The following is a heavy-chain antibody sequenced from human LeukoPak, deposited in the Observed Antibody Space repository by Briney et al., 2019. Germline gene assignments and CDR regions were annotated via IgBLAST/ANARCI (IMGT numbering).Heavy chain of an antibody. J-gene: IGHJ6*02. CDR2: ISYGGTSK. Sequence: PGTSLRLSCAASGFIFSGYDMHWVRQAPGKGPEWLALISYGGTSKDYADSVKGRFTISRDNSKNTLYLQMNSLRGEDRAVYYCARGVGSYGYEYYYGLDVWGQGTMVTVSS. D-gene: IGHD5-18*01. CDR1: GFIFSGYD. CDR3: ARGVGSYGYEYYYGLDV. V-gene: IGHV3-30-3*01.